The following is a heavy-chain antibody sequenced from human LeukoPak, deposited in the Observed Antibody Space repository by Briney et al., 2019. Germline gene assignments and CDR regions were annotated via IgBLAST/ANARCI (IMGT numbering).Heavy chain of an antibody. Sequence: PGRSLRLSCGASGFTFSSYGMHWVRQAPGKGLEWVAVIWYDGSNKYYADSVKGRFTISRDNSKNTLYLQMNSLRAEDTAVYYCARAAGDSSGYYFDYWGQGTLVTVSS. D-gene: IGHD3-22*01. CDR2: IWYDGSNK. CDR3: ARAAGDSSGYYFDY. V-gene: IGHV3-33*01. CDR1: GFTFSSYG. J-gene: IGHJ4*02.